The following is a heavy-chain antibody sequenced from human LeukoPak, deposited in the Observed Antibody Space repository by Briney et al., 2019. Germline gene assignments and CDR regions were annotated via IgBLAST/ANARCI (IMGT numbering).Heavy chain of an antibody. CDR2: ISCSGGST. CDR3: AEDYGDLKEDF. Sequence: QPGGSLRLSCAASGLTFSRHAMSWVRQAPGKGLEWVSSISCSGGSTYYADSVKGRFTISRDNAKNTLYLQMNSLRAEDTAVYYCAEDYGDLKEDFRGQGTLVTVSS. V-gene: IGHV3-23*01. D-gene: IGHD4-17*01. J-gene: IGHJ4*02. CDR1: GLTFSRHA.